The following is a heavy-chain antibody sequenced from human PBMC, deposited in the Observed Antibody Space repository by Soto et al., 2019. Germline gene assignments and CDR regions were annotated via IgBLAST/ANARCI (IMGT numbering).Heavy chain of an antibody. CDR1: GGTFSSYA. CDR2: IIPIFGTA. CDR3: ARLNYYGSGSYSHFYYYYGMDV. Sequence: ASVKVSCKASGGTFSSYAIRWVRQAPGQGLEWMGGIIPIFGTANYAQKFQGRVTITADKSTSTAYMELSSLRSEDTAVYYCARLNYYGSGSYSHFYYYYGMDVWGQGTTVTVSS. J-gene: IGHJ6*02. V-gene: IGHV1-69*06. D-gene: IGHD3-10*01.